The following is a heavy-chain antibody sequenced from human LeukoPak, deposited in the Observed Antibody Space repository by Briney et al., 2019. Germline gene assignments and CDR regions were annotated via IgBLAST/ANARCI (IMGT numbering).Heavy chain of an antibody. J-gene: IGHJ3*02. Sequence: ASVKVSCKVSGYTLTELSMHWVRQAPGKGLEWMGGFDPEDGETIYAQKFQGRVTMTEDTSTDTAYMELSSLRSEDTAVYYCATDRIVVVPLGAFDIWGQGTMVTVSS. CDR1: GYTLTELS. V-gene: IGHV1-24*01. CDR3: ATDRIVVVPLGAFDI. D-gene: IGHD2-21*01. CDR2: FDPEDGET.